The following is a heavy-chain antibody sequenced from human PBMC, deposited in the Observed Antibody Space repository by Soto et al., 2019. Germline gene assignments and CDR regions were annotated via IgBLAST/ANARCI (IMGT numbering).Heavy chain of an antibody. CDR1: GGSIRSGGYY. Sequence: LSLTCTVSGGSIRSGGYYWSWVRQNPRKGLEWIGNIYYSGNTYYNPSLKSRLTISVDTSKNQFSLNLSSVTAADTAVYYCARDRLMATAGTARHHICLDFCDPGPTGTVSS. CDR3: ARDRLMATAGTARHHICLDF. V-gene: IGHV4-31*03. CDR2: IYYSGNT. D-gene: IGHD2-8*01. J-gene: IGHJ6*02.